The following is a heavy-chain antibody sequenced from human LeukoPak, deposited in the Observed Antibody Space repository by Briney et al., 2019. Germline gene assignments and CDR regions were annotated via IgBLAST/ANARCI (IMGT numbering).Heavy chain of an antibody. CDR2: IYYSGST. D-gene: IGHD2-15*01. Sequence: SETLSLTCTLSGGSISSYYWSWIRQPTGERLNWIGYIYYSGSTNDNPSLKSRVTISVDTSKNQFSLKLSAVTAADTAVYYCARDRGSIGGWFDPWGQGTPVTVSS. J-gene: IGHJ5*02. V-gene: IGHV4-59*12. CDR1: GGSISSYY. CDR3: ARDRGSIGGWFDP.